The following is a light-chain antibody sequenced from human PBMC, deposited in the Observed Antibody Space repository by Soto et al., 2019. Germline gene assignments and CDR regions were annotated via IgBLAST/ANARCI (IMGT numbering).Light chain of an antibody. V-gene: IGKV1-39*01. CDR2: AAS. Sequence: DIQMTQSPSSLSASVGDRITITCRASQNFGSYLSCYQQRAGKAPKLLIYAASNLQSGVSSRFSGSGSGTDFTLTISSLQPEDFATYFCQQTYNTSLTFGGGTKVDI. J-gene: IGKJ4*01. CDR3: QQTYNTSLT. CDR1: QNFGSY.